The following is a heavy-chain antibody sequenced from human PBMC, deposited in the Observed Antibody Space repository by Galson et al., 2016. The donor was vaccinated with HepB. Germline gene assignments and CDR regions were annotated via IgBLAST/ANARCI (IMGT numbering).Heavy chain of an antibody. D-gene: IGHD2-21*02. V-gene: IGHV3-72*01. CDR3: TRDYPGDSELDV. J-gene: IGHJ6*02. CDR1: GFIFSDYY. Sequence: SLRLSCATSGFIFSDYYTDWVRQAPGKGLEWVGRIRSKAGSRTTEYATSVKGRFTISRDDSKNSMYLEMNSLKTEDTAVYYCTRDYPGDSELDVWRQRATVTVSS. CDR2: IRSKAGSRTT.